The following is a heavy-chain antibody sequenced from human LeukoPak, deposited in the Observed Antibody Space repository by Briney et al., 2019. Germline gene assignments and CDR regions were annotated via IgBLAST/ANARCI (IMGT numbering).Heavy chain of an antibody. CDR3: ASGDAGIARFDY. CDR1: NASFSGYY. J-gene: IGHJ4*02. V-gene: IGHV4-59*08. D-gene: IGHD6-13*01. CDR2: IYYSGSS. Sequence: SETLSLTCAVYNASFSGYYWSWIRQPPGKGLEWIGYIYYSGSSNYNPSLKSRVTISGDTSNNQFSLKLSSVTAADTAVYYCASGDAGIARFDYWGQGTLVTVSS.